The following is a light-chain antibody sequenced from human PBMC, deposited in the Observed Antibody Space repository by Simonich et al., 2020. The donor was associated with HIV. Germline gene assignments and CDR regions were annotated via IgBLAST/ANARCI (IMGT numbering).Light chain of an antibody. CDR3: QQYYDTPYT. CDR1: QCALYSPNNKNY. V-gene: IGKV4-1*01. CDR2: WAS. J-gene: IGKJ2*01. Sequence: DIVMTQSPDSLTVSLRERATINCKSSQCALYSPNNKNYLGWYQHKPGQPPKLLIYWASIRESGVPDRFSGSGSGRDFTLTISSLQAEYVAVYYCQQYYDTPYTFGQGTKLEIK.